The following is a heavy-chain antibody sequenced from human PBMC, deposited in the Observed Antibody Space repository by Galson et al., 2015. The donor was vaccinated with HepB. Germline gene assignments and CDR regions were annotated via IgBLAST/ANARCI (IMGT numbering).Heavy chain of an antibody. Sequence: SVKVSCKASGYTFTSYGISWVRQAPGQGLEWMGWISAYNGNTNYAQKLQGRVTMTTDTSTSTAYMELRSLRSDDTAVYYCARDALWDLTLYYYYYYGMDVWGQGTTVTVSS. D-gene: IGHD1-26*01. CDR3: ARDALWDLTLYYYYYYGMDV. V-gene: IGHV1-18*04. CDR1: GYTFTSYG. CDR2: ISAYNGNT. J-gene: IGHJ6*02.